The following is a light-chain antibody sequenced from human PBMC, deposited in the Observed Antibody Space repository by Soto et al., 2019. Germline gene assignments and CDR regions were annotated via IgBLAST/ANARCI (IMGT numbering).Light chain of an antibody. Sequence: QSVLAQPASVSGSPGQSITISCTGTSSDVGIYNYVSWHQQHPGKAPKLIICEVYNRPSGVSNRFSGSKSGNTASLTISGLRPEDEADYYCTSFTTSNNLVFGGGTKVTVL. CDR1: SSDVGIYNY. CDR2: EVY. CDR3: TSFTTSNNLV. V-gene: IGLV2-14*01. J-gene: IGLJ2*01.